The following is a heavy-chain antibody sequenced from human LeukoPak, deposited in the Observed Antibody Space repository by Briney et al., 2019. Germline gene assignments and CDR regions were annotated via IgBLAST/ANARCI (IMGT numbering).Heavy chain of an antibody. J-gene: IGHJ4*02. CDR3: ARANYYDSSGYYG. Sequence: ASVKVSCKASGYTFTGYYMHWVRQAPGQGLEWMGWISAYNGNTNYAQKLQGRVTMTTDTSTSTAYMELRSLRSDDTAVYYCARANYYDSSGYYGWGQGTLVTVSS. V-gene: IGHV1-18*04. CDR2: ISAYNGNT. D-gene: IGHD3-22*01. CDR1: GYTFTGYY.